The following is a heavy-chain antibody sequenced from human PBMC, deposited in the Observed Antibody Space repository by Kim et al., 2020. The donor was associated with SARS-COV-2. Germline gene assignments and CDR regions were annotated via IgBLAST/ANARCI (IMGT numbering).Heavy chain of an antibody. CDR1: GYSFSSFW. D-gene: IGHD3-22*01. Sequence: GESLKISCKGSGYSFSSFWISWVRQMPGKGLEWLGRIDPSDSYVIYSPSFQGHVTISTDNSLATTYLQWSSLKASDTAMYYCVRHGDQYDSSACYDWGQGTLVTVSS. CDR2: IDPSDSYV. V-gene: IGHV5-10-1*01. CDR3: VRHGDQYDSSACYD. J-gene: IGHJ4*02.